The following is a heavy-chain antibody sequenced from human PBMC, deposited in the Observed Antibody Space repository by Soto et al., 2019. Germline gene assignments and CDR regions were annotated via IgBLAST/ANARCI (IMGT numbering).Heavy chain of an antibody. CDR2: ISAYNGNT. CDR1: GYTFTSYG. V-gene: IGHV1-18*01. CDR3: AREPNYFDY. Sequence: ASVKVSCKASGYTFTSYGISWVRQAPGQGLEWMGWISAYNGNTKYAQKPQGRVTMTTDTSTSTADMELRSLRSDDTAVYYCAREPNYFDYWGQGTLVTVSS. J-gene: IGHJ4*02.